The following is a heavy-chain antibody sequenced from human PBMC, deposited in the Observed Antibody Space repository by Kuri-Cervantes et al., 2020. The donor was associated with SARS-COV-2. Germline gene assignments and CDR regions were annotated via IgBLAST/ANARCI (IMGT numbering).Heavy chain of an antibody. CDR2: ISSSSSTI. J-gene: IGHJ4*02. V-gene: IGHV3-48*02. D-gene: IGHD3-22*01. CDR1: GFTFSSYS. CDR3: AREGYYDSSGYFDY. Sequence: GSLRLSCAASGFTFSSYSMNWVRQAPGKGLEWVSYISSSSSTIYYADSVKGRFTISRDNAKNSLYLQMNSLRDEDTAVYYCAREGYYDSSGYFDYWGQGTLVTVSS.